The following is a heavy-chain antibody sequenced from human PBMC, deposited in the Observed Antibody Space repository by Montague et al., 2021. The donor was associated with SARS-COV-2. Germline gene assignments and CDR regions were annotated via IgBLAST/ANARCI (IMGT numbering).Heavy chain of an antibody. Sequence: SETLSLTCTVSGGSISSYYWGWIRQPPGKGPEWIGGSRYGGTSYYNPSLKSRVTISIDTSKNQCSLKMTAVTAADTAVYFCARQDIQLRFDLWGRGTLVTVSS. CDR3: ARQDIQLRFDL. CDR1: GGSISSYY. CDR2: SRYGGTS. D-gene: IGHD1-1*01. J-gene: IGHJ2*01. V-gene: IGHV4-39*01.